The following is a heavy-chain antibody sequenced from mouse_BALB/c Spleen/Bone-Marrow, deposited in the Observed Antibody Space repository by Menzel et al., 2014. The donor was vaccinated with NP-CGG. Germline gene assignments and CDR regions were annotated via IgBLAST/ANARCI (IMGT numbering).Heavy chain of an antibody. CDR2: IDPYNGGT. J-gene: IGHJ4*01. V-gene: IGHV1S135*01. D-gene: IGHD1-1*01. Sequence: VQLQQSGPELVKPGASVKVSCEASGYAFTSYNMYWVKQSHGKSLEWIGYIDPYNGGTSYNQKFKGKATLTVDKSSSTAYMHLNSLTSEDSAVYYCASYGSSYGAMDYWGQGTSVTVSS. CDR1: GYAFTSYN. CDR3: ASYGSSYGAMDY.